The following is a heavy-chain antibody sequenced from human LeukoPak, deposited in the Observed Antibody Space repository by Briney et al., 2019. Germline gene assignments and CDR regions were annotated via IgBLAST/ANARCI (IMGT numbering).Heavy chain of an antibody. CDR3: ARAPYCGCDCYLYYFDY. V-gene: IGHV3-21*01. CDR1: GFTFSSYS. J-gene: IGHJ4*02. D-gene: IGHD2-21*02. Sequence: GGSLRLSCAASGFTFSSYSVNWVRQAPGKGLEWVSSINSSSSYIYYADSEKGRFTISRDKAKNSLNMQMDSVRAVDTAVYYCARAPYCGCDCYLYYFDYWGQGAMVTVSS. CDR2: INSSSSYI.